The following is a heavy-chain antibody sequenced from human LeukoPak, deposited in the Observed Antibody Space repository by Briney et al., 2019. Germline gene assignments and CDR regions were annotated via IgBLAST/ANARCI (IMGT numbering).Heavy chain of an antibody. Sequence: PAGTLILTCTASGVTISNVYLTWIRQPPGKGLECVRRIKRRTDDDITNYDDTMKDRFIISSDDSDTTLYLQMNSLKNGDTAVYFCTTVHGAGPVNFDYWGQGSLVTVSS. CDR1: GVTISNVY. V-gene: IGHV3-15*06. J-gene: IGHJ4*02. CDR3: TTVHGAGPVNFDY. CDR2: IKRRTDDDIT. D-gene: IGHD3-10*01.